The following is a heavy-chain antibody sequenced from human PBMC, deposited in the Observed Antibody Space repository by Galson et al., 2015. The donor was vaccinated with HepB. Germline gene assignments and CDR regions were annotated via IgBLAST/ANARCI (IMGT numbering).Heavy chain of an antibody. CDR2: INPNSGGT. Sequence: SVKVSCKASGYTFTGYYMHWVRQAPGQGLEWMGRINPNSGGTNYAQKFQGRVTMTRDTSISTAYMELSRLRSDDTAVYYCARDRGGIAAASYYYYYMDVWGKGTTVTVSS. J-gene: IGHJ6*03. V-gene: IGHV1-2*06. CDR3: ARDRGGIAAASYYYYYMDV. D-gene: IGHD6-13*01. CDR1: GYTFTGYY.